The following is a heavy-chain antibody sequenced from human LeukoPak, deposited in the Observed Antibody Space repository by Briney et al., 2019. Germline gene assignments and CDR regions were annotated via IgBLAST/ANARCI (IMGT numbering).Heavy chain of an antibody. Sequence: PSETLSLTCTVSGGSVSSGNYYWSWIRQSPGKGLEWIGYIYYSGSTKYNPSLKSRVTISVDTSKNQFPLKLSSVTAADTAVYYCARAGGWYYFDYWGQGTLVTVSS. CDR3: ARAGGWYYFDY. D-gene: IGHD6-19*01. CDR1: GGSVSSGNYY. J-gene: IGHJ4*02. V-gene: IGHV4-61*01. CDR2: IYYSGST.